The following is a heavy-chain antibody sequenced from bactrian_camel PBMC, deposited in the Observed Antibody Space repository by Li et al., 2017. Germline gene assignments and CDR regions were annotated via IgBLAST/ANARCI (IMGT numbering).Heavy chain of an antibody. CDR1: GYSYQ. J-gene: IGHJ7*01. V-gene: IGHV3S29*01. CDR2: IYTISGST. D-gene: IGHD2*01. Sequence: SLRLSCAASGYSYQMAWFRQAPGKEREGIASIYTISGSTLIADSVKGRFTISQDNAKNTLTLQMNSLKPEDTAIYYCGVHTRGGYCESVVFNYFNMDFWGKGTQVTVS.